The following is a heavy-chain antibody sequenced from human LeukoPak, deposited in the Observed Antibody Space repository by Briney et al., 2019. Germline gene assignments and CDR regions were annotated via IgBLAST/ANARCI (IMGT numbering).Heavy chain of an antibody. D-gene: IGHD6-19*01. Sequence: ASVKVSCKASGYTFTSYGISWVRQATGQGLEWMGWMNPNSGNTGYAQKFQGRVTITRNTSISTAYMELSNLRSEDTAVYYCARGLEYSSGWYERDYYYYMDVWGKGTTVTVSS. V-gene: IGHV1-8*03. CDR3: ARGLEYSSGWYERDYYYYMDV. CDR1: GYTFTSYG. J-gene: IGHJ6*03. CDR2: MNPNSGNT.